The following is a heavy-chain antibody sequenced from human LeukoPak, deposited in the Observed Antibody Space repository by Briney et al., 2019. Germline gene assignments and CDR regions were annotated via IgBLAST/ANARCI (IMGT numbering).Heavy chain of an antibody. CDR1: GFSLSTSGVG. J-gene: IGHJ4*02. CDR3: AHRLMAARPFYFDY. Sequence: SGPTLVKPTQTLTLTLTFSGFSLSTSGVGVGWIRQPPGKALEWLALIYWNDDKRYSPSLKSRLTITKDTSKNQVVLTMTNMDPVDTATYYCAHRLMAARPFYFDYWGQGTLVTVSS. D-gene: IGHD6-6*01. V-gene: IGHV2-5*01. CDR2: IYWNDDK.